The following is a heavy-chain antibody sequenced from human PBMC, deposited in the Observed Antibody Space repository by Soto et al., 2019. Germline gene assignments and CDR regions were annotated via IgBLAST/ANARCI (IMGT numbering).Heavy chain of an antibody. CDR2: IYYSGST. CDR1: GGSISSSSYY. V-gene: IGHV4-39*01. J-gene: IGHJ5*02. Sequence: SETLSLTCTVSGGSISSSSYYWGWIRQPPGKGLEWIGSIYYSGSTYYNPSLKSRVTISVDTSKNQFSLKLSSVTAADTAVYYCAGQYGDYVEWWFDPWGQGTLVTVSS. D-gene: IGHD4-17*01. CDR3: AGQYGDYVEWWFDP.